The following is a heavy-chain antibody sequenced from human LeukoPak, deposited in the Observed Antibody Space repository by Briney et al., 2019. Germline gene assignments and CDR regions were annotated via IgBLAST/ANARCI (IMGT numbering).Heavy chain of an antibody. CDR3: ARVGVGAKPHFDY. Sequence: GGSLRLSCAASGFTFSSYAMSWVRQAPGKGLEWVSSISSSSSYIYYADSVKGRFTISRDNAKNSLYLQMNSLRAEDTAVYYCARVGVGAKPHFDYWGQGTLVTVSS. CDR2: ISSSSSYI. V-gene: IGHV3-21*01. D-gene: IGHD1-26*01. CDR1: GFTFSSYA. J-gene: IGHJ4*02.